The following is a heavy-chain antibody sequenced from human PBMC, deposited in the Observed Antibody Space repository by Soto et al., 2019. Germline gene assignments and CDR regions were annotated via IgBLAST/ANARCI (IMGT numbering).Heavy chain of an antibody. D-gene: IGHD3-10*01. CDR3: AKERGSGKYVYCCGMEV. V-gene: IGHV3-30*18. J-gene: IGHJ6*02. CDR1: GFTFSGYG. CDR2: ISYDGSNE. Sequence: QLVLVESGGGVVQPGRCLRLSCAASGFTFSGYGMHWVGQAPGKGLEWVAIISYDGSNEYTADSVKGRFTISRDKSRDSLYLQIDNLRDDDTAVYYCAKERGSGKYVYCCGMEVWGQGTTVIVS.